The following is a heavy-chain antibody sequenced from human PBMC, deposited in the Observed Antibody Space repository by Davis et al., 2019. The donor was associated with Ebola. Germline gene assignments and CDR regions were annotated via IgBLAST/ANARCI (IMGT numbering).Heavy chain of an antibody. Sequence: AASVKVSCKASGYTFTSYYMNWVRQAPGQGLEWMGIINPRGGSTSYAQKFQGRVTMTRDTSTSTVYMELSSLRSEDTAVYYCARVVYYYDSSGYMDYWGRGTLVTVSS. CDR1: GYTFTSYY. J-gene: IGHJ4*02. D-gene: IGHD3-22*01. V-gene: IGHV1-46*03. CDR3: ARVVYYYDSSGYMDY. CDR2: INPRGGST.